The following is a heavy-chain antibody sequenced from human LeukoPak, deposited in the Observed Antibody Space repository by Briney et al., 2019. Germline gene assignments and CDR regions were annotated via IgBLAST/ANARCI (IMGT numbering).Heavy chain of an antibody. D-gene: IGHD3-10*01. Sequence: PGGSLRLSCAASGFTFSSYAMSWVRQAPGKGLEWVSAISGSGGSTYYADTVKGRFTISRDNSKNTLYLQMSSLRAEDTAVYYCAKGQVFFGELLYYFDYWGQGTLVTVSS. CDR3: AKGQVFFGELLYYFDY. CDR1: GFTFSSYA. V-gene: IGHV3-23*01. CDR2: ISGSGGST. J-gene: IGHJ4*02.